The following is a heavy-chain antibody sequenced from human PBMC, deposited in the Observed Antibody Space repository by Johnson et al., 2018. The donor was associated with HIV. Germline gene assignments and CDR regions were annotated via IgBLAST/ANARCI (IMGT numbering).Heavy chain of an antibody. J-gene: IGHJ3*02. CDR1: GFTFSNAW. Sequence: VQLVESGGGVVQPGGSLRLSCAASGFTFSNAWMSWVRQAPGKGLEWVGRITSKTDGGTTDYAAPVKGRFTISRDHSKNTLYLQMNSLRAEDTAVYYCAKDGTRVSYYDSSGYYAYAFDIWGQGTMVTVSS. V-gene: IGHV3-15*01. CDR2: ITSKTDGGTT. CDR3: AKDGTRVSYYDSSGYYAYAFDI. D-gene: IGHD3-22*01.